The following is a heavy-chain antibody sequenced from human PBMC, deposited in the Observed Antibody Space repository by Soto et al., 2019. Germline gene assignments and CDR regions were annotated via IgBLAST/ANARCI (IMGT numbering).Heavy chain of an antibody. J-gene: IGHJ6*03. CDR2: VNSDGSFT. Sequence: EVQLVESGGGLVQPEGSLRLSCAASGLTFSSYWMHWVRQVPGKGLVWVSRVNSDGSFTTYADSVKGRFTISRDNAKNPLYLQMNSLRAEDTALYYCVRETPSVDHYYFYMDVWGKGTTVTVSS. V-gene: IGHV3-74*01. D-gene: IGHD2-2*01. CDR1: GLTFSSYW. CDR3: VRETPSVDHYYFYMDV.